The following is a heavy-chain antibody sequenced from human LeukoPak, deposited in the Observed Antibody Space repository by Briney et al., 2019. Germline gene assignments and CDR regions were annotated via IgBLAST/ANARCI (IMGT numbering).Heavy chain of an antibody. V-gene: IGHV3-23*01. J-gene: IGHJ4*02. D-gene: IGHD2-15*01. CDR1: GFTFSSYA. Sequence: GGSLRLSCAASGFTFSSYAMSWVRQAPGKGLEWVSSISGSGGSTYYADYVKGRFTISRDNSKNTLDLQMNSLRAEDTAVYYCAKSSLVTPYDYWGQGTLSASPQ. CDR3: AKSSLVTPYDY. CDR2: ISGSGGST.